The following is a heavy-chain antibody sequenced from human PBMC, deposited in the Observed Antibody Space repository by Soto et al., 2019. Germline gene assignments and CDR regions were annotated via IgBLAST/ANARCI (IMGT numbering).Heavy chain of an antibody. J-gene: IGHJ6*02. CDR2: IYYSGNT. Sequence: PSETLSLTCTVSGGSISSTSYYWGWIRQPPGKGLEWIGSIYYSGNTYYNPSLKSRVTIFVDTSKNQFSLKLSSVTAADTAVYYCARHGQAGQYYYGIDVWGQGTTVTVSS. CDR3: ARHGQAGQYYYGIDV. CDR1: GGSISSTSYY. V-gene: IGHV4-39*01.